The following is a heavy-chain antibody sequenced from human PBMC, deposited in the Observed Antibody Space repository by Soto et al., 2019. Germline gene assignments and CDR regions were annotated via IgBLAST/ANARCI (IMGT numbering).Heavy chain of an antibody. J-gene: IGHJ6*02. CDR1: GGTFSSSA. Sequence: QVQVVQSGAEVKEPGSSVKVSCQASGGTFSSSALSLVRQAPGQGLEWMGGIIPLFRTPDYAQKFQGRVTITADESTSTAYMELSSLRSEDTAIYYCARDNGRPQLGGNYYYITDVWGQGTTITVSS. CDR2: IIPLFRTP. CDR3: ARDNGRPQLGGNYYYITDV. V-gene: IGHV1-69*12. D-gene: IGHD3-3*02.